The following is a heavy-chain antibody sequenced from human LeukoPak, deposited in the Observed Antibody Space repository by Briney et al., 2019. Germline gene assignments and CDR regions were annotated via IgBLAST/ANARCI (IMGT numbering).Heavy chain of an antibody. V-gene: IGHV3-30-3*01. CDR3: ARELTFTMIKYFDL. CDR1: GFTFSSYA. J-gene: IGHJ2*01. Sequence: GRSLRLSCAASGFTFSSYAMHWVRQAPGKGLEWVAVISYDGSNKSYADSVKGRFTISRDNSKNTLYLQMNSLRAEDTAVYYCARELTFTMIKYFDLWGRGTLVTVSS. D-gene: IGHD3-22*01. CDR2: ISYDGSNK.